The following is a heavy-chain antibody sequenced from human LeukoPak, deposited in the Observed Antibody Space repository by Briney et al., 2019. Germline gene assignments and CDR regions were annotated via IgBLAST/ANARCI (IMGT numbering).Heavy chain of an antibody. CDR3: ARDRVTTHSYYYGMDV. CDR2: ISAYNGNT. J-gene: IGHJ6*02. CDR1: GYTFTSYG. D-gene: IGHD4-17*01. V-gene: IGHV1-18*01. Sequence: GASVKVSCKASGYTFTSYGISWVRRAPGQGLEWMGWISAYNGNTNYVQKLQGRVTMTTDTSTSTAYMELRSLRSDDTAVYYCARDRVTTHSYYYGMDVWGQGTTVTVSS.